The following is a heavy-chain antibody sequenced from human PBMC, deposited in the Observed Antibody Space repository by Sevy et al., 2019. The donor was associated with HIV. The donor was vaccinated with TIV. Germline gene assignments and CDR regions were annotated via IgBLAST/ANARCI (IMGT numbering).Heavy chain of an antibody. CDR1: GFPFNDHA. CDR2: VSWNSHNI. D-gene: IGHD2-21*01. V-gene: IGHV3-9*01. Sequence: GGSLRLSCAASGFPFNDHAMHWVRQVPGKGLEWVSGVSWNSHNIGYADSMKGRFTISRDNANHFLYLEMNSLRPEDTAFYYCAKDINRGCDGINCYPYYYYFYGLDVWGQGTTVTVSS. J-gene: IGHJ6*02. CDR3: AKDINRGCDGINCYPYYYYFYGLDV.